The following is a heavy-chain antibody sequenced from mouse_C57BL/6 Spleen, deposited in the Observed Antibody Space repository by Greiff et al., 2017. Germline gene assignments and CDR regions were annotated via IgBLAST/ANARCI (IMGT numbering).Heavy chain of an antibody. J-gene: IGHJ4*01. D-gene: IGHD1-1*01. CDR2: IYPGSGST. Sequence: QVQLQQPGAELVKPGASVKMSCKASGYTFTSYWITWVKQRPGQGLEWIGDIYPGSGSTNYNEKFKSKATLTVDTSSSTAYMQLSCLTSEDSAVDSCARPPYCGSSYDYAMDYWGKGTSVTVSS. CDR1: GYTFTSYW. V-gene: IGHV1-55*01. CDR3: ARPPYCGSSYDYAMDY.